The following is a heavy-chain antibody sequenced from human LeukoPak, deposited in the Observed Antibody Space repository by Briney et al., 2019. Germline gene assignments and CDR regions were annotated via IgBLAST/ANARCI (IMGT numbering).Heavy chain of an antibody. Sequence: SETLSLTCTVSGGSLSSYYWSWIRQPPGKGLEWIGYIYYSGSISYNPSLKSGLTISMDTSKNQFSLKLSSVTAADTAVYYCARDLGRYQLPYQNWFDPWGQGTLVTVSS. J-gene: IGHJ5*02. V-gene: IGHV4-59*01. D-gene: IGHD2-2*01. CDR2: IYYSGSI. CDR1: GGSLSSYY. CDR3: ARDLGRYQLPYQNWFDP.